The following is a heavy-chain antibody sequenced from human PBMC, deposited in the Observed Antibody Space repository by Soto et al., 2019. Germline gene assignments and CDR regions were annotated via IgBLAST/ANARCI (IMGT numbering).Heavy chain of an antibody. Sequence: SETLSLTCAVYGGSFSGYYWSWIRQPPVNGLEWIGEINHSGSTNYNPSLKSRVTISVDTSKNQFSLKLSSVAAADMAVYYCARRMEYYDFWSGYQTFDYWGQGTLVTVSS. CDR1: GGSFSGYY. D-gene: IGHD3-3*01. CDR3: ARRMEYYDFWSGYQTFDY. V-gene: IGHV4-34*01. J-gene: IGHJ4*02. CDR2: INHSGST.